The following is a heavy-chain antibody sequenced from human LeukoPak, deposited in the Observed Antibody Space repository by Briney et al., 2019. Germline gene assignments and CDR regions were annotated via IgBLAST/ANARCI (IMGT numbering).Heavy chain of an antibody. J-gene: IGHJ4*02. CDR3: AKDKHYYDSSGPFDY. CDR2: ISGSGGST. V-gene: IGHV3-23*01. CDR1: GFTFSSYS. Sequence: GGSLRLSCAASGFTFSSYSMNWVRQAPGKGLEWVSAISGSGGSTYYADSVKGRFTISRDNSKNTLYLQMNSLRAEDTAVYYCAKDKHYYDSSGPFDYWGQGTLVTVSS. D-gene: IGHD3-22*01.